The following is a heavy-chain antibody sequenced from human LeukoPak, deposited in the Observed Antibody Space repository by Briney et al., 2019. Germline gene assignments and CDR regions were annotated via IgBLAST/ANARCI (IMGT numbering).Heavy chain of an antibody. CDR2: INPNSGGT. J-gene: IGHJ4*02. CDR3: ARDLPLTGLYDY. Sequence: ASATVSCKASGYTFTGYYMHWVRQAPGQGLEWMGWINPNSGGTNYAQKFQGRVTMTRDTSISTAYMELSRLRSDDTAVYYCARDLPLTGLYDYWGQGTLVTVSS. V-gene: IGHV1-2*02. D-gene: IGHD3-9*01. CDR1: GYTFTGYY.